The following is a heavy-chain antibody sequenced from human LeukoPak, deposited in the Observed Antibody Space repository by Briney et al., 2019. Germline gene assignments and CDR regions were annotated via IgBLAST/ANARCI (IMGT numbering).Heavy chain of an antibody. Sequence: GGSLRLSCVASGFIFSTYGLHWVRQSPGRGLEWVAVIWYDGSQRYYADSVKGRFTISRDDSQNTIYLQMDSLRAEDAAVYYCATSSPRNYFDHWGQGTLVTVSS. V-gene: IGHV3-33*01. J-gene: IGHJ4*02. CDR1: GFIFSTYG. D-gene: IGHD1-14*01. CDR2: IWYDGSQR. CDR3: ATSSPRNYFDH.